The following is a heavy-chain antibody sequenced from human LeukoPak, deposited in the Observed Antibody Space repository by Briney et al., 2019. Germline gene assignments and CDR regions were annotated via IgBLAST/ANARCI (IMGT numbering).Heavy chain of an antibody. J-gene: IGHJ4*02. V-gene: IGHV3-9*01. CDR3: AKDLSSGWEGDYFDY. Sequence: GGSLRLSCAASGFTFDDYAMHWVRQAPGKGLEWVSGISWNSGSIGYADSVKGRFTISRDNAKNSLYLQMNSLRAEDTALYYCAKDLSSGWEGDYFDYWGQGTLVTVSS. CDR1: GFTFDDYA. CDR2: ISWNSGSI. D-gene: IGHD6-19*01.